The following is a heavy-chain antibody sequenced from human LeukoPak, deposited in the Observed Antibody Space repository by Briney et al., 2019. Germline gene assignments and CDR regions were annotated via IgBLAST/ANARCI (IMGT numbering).Heavy chain of an antibody. CDR3: AKVRCSGGSCYPYYFDN. Sequence: GGSLRLSCAASGFTFSSYAMSWVRQAPGKGLEWVSAISGSGGSTYYADSVKGRFTISRDNSKNTLYLQMNSLRAEDTAVYYCAKVRCSGGSCYPYYFDNWGQGTLVTVSS. J-gene: IGHJ4*02. CDR1: GFTFSSYA. D-gene: IGHD2-15*01. CDR2: ISGSGGST. V-gene: IGHV3-23*01.